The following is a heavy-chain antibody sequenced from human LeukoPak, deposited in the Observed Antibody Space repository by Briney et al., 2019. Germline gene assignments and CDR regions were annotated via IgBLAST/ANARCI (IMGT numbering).Heavy chain of an antibody. D-gene: IGHD1-26*01. CDR2: ITSNSYI. Sequence: GGSLRLSCAASGFTFSDFSMSWVRQAPGRGLEWVSVITSNSYIFDADSVKGRFTISRDNAKKSLYLQMNSLRAEDTAVYYCARGSMGRTTGPHYDWGRGTLVTVPS. CDR3: ARGSMGRTTGPHYD. V-gene: IGHV3-21*01. J-gene: IGHJ4*02. CDR1: GFTFSDFS.